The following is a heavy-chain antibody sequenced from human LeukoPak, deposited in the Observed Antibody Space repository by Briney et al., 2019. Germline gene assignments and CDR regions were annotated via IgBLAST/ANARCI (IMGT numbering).Heavy chain of an antibody. CDR2: IFPGDSDT. D-gene: IGHD3-3*01. Sequence: PGESLKISCEGSGYFTNYWIGWVRQMPGNGLEWMGIIFPGDSDTKYSPSFRGRVTISADKSISTAYLQWISVQASDTAMYYCASRGFLEWTDAFDIWGQGTMVTVSS. V-gene: IGHV5-51*01. CDR3: ASRGFLEWTDAFDI. J-gene: IGHJ3*02. CDR1: GYFTNYW.